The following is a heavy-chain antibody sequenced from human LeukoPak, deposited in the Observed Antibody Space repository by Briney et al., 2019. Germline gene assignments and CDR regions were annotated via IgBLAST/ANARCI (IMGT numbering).Heavy chain of an antibody. V-gene: IGHV4-39*01. D-gene: IGHD3-10*01. CDR3: ARLWFGDPMGP. CDR1: GGSISSYY. Sequence: SETLSLTCSVSGGSISSYYWGWIRQPPGKGLEWIGSIYYSGSTYYNPSLKSRVTISVDTSKNQFSLKLSSVTAADTAVYYCARLWFGDPMGPWGQGTLVTVSS. CDR2: IYYSGST. J-gene: IGHJ5*02.